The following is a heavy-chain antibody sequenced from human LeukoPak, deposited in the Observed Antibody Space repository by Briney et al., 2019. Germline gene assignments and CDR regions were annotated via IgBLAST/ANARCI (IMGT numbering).Heavy chain of an antibody. Sequence: PSETLSLTCTVSGGSISSYYWSWIRQPPGKGLEWIGYIYYSGSTNYNPSLKSRVTISVDTSKNQFSLKLSSVTAADTAVYYCARHAGLLWFGELYWFDPWGQGTLVIVSS. CDR2: IYYSGST. CDR3: ARHAGLLWFGELYWFDP. J-gene: IGHJ5*02. V-gene: IGHV4-59*08. CDR1: GGSISSYY. D-gene: IGHD3-10*01.